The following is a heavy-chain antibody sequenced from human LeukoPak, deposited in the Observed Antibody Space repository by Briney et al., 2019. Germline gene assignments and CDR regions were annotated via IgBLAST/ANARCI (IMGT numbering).Heavy chain of an antibody. D-gene: IGHD1-26*01. CDR2: ISGSGGVT. V-gene: IGHV3-23*01. CDR3: AKWPEGATPKFHY. J-gene: IGHJ4*02. Sequence: GGSLRLSCAASGFTFSSYAMSWVHQAPEKGLEWVSTISGSGGVTYYPDSVRGRFTISRDNSKNTLHLQMDSLRAEDTAIYYCAKWPEGATPKFHYWGQGTLVTVSS. CDR1: GFTFSSYA.